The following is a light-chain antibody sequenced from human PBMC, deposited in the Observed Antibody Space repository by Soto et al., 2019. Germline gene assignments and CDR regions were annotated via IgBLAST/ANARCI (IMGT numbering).Light chain of an antibody. V-gene: IGKV3-15*01. CDR3: QQYNSWPPAIT. CDR2: GAS. CDR1: QSVSNN. J-gene: IGKJ5*01. Sequence: EIVMTQSPATLSVSPGERATLSCRASQSVSNNLAWYQQKPGQAPRLLIYGASTRAINIPARFSGSGSGTEFTLSISGLQSEDFAVYYCQQYNSWPPAITFGQGTRLEIK.